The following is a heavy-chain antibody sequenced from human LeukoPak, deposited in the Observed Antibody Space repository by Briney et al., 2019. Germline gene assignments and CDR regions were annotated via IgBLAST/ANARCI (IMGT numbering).Heavy chain of an antibody. V-gene: IGHV4-34*01. J-gene: IGHJ6*03. CDR1: SGSFSGYY. Sequence: PSETLSLTCAVYSGSFSGYYWSWLRQPPGKGLEWIGEINHSGSTNYNPSLKSRVTISVDTSKNQFSLKLSSVTAADTAVYYCARGRRGYSYGIYYYYYTDVWGKGTTVTVSS. D-gene: IGHD5-18*01. CDR2: INHSGST. CDR3: ARGRRGYSYGIYYYYYTDV.